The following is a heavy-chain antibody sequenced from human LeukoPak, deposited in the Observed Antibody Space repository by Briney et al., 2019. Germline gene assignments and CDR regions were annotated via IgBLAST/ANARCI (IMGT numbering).Heavy chain of an antibody. CDR3: ARVPYYYDSSGAITFDY. D-gene: IGHD3-22*01. J-gene: IGHJ4*02. V-gene: IGHV1-2*02. CDR2: INPNSGGT. CDR1: GYTFTGYY. Sequence: GASVKVSCKASGYTFTGYYMHWVRQAPGQGLEWMGWINPNSGGTNYAQKLQGRVTMTRHTSISTAYMELSRLRSDDTAVYYCARVPYYYDSSGAITFDYWGQGTLVTVSS.